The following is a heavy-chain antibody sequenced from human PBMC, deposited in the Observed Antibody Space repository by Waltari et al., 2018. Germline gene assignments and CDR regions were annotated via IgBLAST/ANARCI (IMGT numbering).Heavy chain of an antibody. D-gene: IGHD3-22*01. Sequence: QLQLQESGPGLVKPSETLSLTCTVSGGSISSSSYYWGWIRQPPGKGLEWIGRIYYSGGTYYSPALKSRVTISVDTSKNQFSLKLSLGTAADTAVYYCASDSSGTHDYWGQGTLVTVSS. CDR3: ASDSSGTHDY. CDR1: GGSISSSSYY. J-gene: IGHJ4*02. V-gene: IGHV4-39*01. CDR2: IYYSGGT.